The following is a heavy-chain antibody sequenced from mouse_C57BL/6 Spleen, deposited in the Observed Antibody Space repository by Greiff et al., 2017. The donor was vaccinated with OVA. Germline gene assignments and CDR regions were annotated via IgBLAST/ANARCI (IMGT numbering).Heavy chain of an antibody. V-gene: IGHV1-76*01. CDR2: IYPGSGNT. J-gene: IGHJ4*01. CDR3: ARGGTTGAMDY. D-gene: IGHD1-1*01. CDR1: GYTFTDYY. Sequence: VQLQQSGAELVRPGASVKLSCKASGYTFTDYYINWVKQRPGQGLEWIARIYPGSGNTYYNEKFKGKATLTAEKSSSTAYMRLSSLTSEDSAVYFCARGGTTGAMDYWGQGTSVTVSS.